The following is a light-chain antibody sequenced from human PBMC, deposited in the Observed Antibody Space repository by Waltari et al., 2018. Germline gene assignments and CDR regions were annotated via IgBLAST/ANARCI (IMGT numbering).Light chain of an antibody. CDR1: SSDVGGYNY. Sequence: QSALTQPASVSGSPGQSITISCTGTSSDVGGYNYVSWYQQHPGKAPKLILYDVSDRPAGVSNRFSGSKSGNTASLTISGLQAEDETDYYCSSYTSSSTRVVFGGGTKLTVL. CDR3: SSYTSSSTRVV. J-gene: IGLJ2*01. CDR2: DVS. V-gene: IGLV2-14*03.